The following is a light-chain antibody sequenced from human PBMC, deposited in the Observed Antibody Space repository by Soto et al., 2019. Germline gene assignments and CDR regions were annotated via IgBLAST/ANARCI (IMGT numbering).Light chain of an antibody. CDR2: DAS. CDR3: LLDFRYFWA. Sequence: IQITQSPSSLSASVGDRVTITCRASQSVSNYLHWYQQKPGKAPNLLIHDASSLQSGVPSRFSGSGSGTDFTLTISSLQPEDFATYYCLLDFRYFWAFGQGTMVDIK. J-gene: IGKJ1*01. CDR1: QSVSNY. V-gene: IGKV1-6*02.